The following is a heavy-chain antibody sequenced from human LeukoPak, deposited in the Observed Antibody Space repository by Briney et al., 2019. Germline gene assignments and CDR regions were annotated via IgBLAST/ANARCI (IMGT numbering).Heavy chain of an antibody. CDR1: GFTFSNAW. J-gene: IGHJ4*02. D-gene: IGHD2/OR15-2a*01. V-gene: IGHV3-73*01. CDR2: IRSKANSYAT. Sequence: GGSLRLSCAASGFTFSNAWMSWVRQASGKGLEWVGRIRSKANSYATAYAASVKGRFTISRDDSKNTAYLQMNSLKTEDTAVYYCLTMPPRYWGQGTLVTVSS. CDR3: LTMPPRY.